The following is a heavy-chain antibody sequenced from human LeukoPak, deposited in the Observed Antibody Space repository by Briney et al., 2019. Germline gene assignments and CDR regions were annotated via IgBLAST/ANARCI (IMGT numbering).Heavy chain of an antibody. CDR3: VRVNGFHHFDY. Sequence: SETLSLTCTVSGFSISSGYLWGWIRQPPGKGLQWIATVHHGGNTYYNPSLKSRLTTSMDTSKNQFSLNLKSVTAADTAIYYCVRVNGFHHFDYWGQGTPVTVSS. D-gene: IGHD2-8*01. J-gene: IGHJ4*02. CDR1: GFSISSGYL. V-gene: IGHV4-38-2*02. CDR2: VHHGGNT.